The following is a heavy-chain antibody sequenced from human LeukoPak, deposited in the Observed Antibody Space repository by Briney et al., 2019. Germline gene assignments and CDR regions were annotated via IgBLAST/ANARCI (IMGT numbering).Heavy chain of an antibody. D-gene: IGHD6-6*01. CDR1: GFTFSSYW. J-gene: IGHJ4*02. CDR2: IRYDGSNK. V-gene: IGHV3-30*02. CDR3: AKDRSIAARFDY. Sequence: PGGSLRLSCAASGFTFSSYWMHWVRQAPGKGLEWVAFIRYDGSNKYYADSVKGRFTISRDNSKNTLYLQMNSLRAEDTAVYYCAKDRSIAARFDYWGQGTLVTVSS.